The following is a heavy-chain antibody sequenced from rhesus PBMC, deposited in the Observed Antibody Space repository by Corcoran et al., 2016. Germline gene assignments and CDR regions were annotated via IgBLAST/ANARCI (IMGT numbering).Heavy chain of an antibody. Sequence: QVQLQESGPGLVKPSETLSLTCAVSGAPISSYWGNWIRQPPGKGLEWIGDINGNSGSTTYNPSLKSRVSISKDASKNQFARKLTSVTAADTAVYYCARGSGSGLFDYWGQGVLVTVSS. CDR1: GAPISSYW. CDR3: ARGSGSGLFDY. V-gene: IGHV4-80*01. D-gene: IGHD6-31*01. J-gene: IGHJ4*01. CDR2: INGNSGST.